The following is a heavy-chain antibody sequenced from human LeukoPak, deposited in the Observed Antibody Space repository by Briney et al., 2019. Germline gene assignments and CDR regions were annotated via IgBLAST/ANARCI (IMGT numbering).Heavy chain of an antibody. Sequence: GGSLRLSCAASGFTFDDYAMHWVRQAPGKGLEWVSGISWNSGSIGHADSVKGRFTISRDIAKNTLYLQMNSLRAEDTAVYYCASSGYSSGWDFDYWGQGTLVTVSS. CDR2: ISWNSGSI. V-gene: IGHV3-9*01. J-gene: IGHJ4*02. CDR3: ASSGYSSGWDFDY. CDR1: GFTFDDYA. D-gene: IGHD6-19*01.